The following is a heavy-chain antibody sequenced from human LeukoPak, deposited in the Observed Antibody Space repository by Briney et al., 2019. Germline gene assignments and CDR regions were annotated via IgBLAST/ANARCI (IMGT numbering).Heavy chain of an antibody. CDR3: ARRVHYYDSSGYRRYNWFDP. Sequence: PSETLSLTCTVSGYSISSGYYWGWIRQPPGKGLEWIGEINHSGSTNYNPSLKSRVTISVDTSKNQFSLKLSSVTAADTAVYYCARRVHYYDSSGYRRYNWFDPWGQGTLVTVSS. CDR1: GYSISSGYY. CDR2: INHSGST. V-gene: IGHV4-38-2*02. J-gene: IGHJ5*02. D-gene: IGHD3-22*01.